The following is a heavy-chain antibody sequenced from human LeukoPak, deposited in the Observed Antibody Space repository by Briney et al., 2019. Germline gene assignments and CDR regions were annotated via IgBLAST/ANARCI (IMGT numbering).Heavy chain of an antibody. D-gene: IGHD5-18*01. V-gene: IGHV4-34*01. J-gene: IGHJ5*02. CDR3: ARERRYSHGLRYNWFDP. CDR2: INHSGST. Sequence: PSETLSLTCTVSGGSISSYYWSWIRQPPGKGLEWIGEINHSGSTNYNPSLKSRVTISVDTSKNQFSLKLSSVTAADTAVYYCARERRYSHGLRYNWFDPWGQGTLVTVSS. CDR1: GGSISSYY.